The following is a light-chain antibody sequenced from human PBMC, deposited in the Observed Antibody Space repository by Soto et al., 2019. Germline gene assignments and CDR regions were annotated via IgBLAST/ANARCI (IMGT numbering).Light chain of an antibody. CDR3: SSYTSISTVL. Sequence: QSALTQPASVSGSPGQSITISCTGTSRDVGGYKFVSWYQQHPGKVPKLIIYDVSDRPSGVSNRFSGSKSGNTASLTIAVLQAEDEATYYCSSYTSISTVLFGGGTKLTVL. CDR1: SRDVGGYKF. CDR2: DVS. V-gene: IGLV2-14*03. J-gene: IGLJ2*01.